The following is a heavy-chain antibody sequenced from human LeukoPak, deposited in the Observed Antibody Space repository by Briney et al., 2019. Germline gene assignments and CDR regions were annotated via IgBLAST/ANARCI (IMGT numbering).Heavy chain of an antibody. D-gene: IGHD1-14*01. J-gene: IGHJ4*02. CDR3: TGAELRYGPFCY. V-gene: IGHV4-59*01. CDR1: GGSISSYY. CDR2: IYYIVGT. Sequence: SETLSLTCTVSGGSISSYYWSWIRPPPGRGREWVGYIYYIVGTNYTPSLKSRAALPVAKSKNQFSLNLRSVTAAATAVHYCTGAELRYGPFCYWGQGTQVTVFS.